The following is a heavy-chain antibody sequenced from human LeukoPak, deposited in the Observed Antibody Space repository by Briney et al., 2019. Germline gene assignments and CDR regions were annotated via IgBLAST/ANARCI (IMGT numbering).Heavy chain of an antibody. CDR2: ISGSGGST. Sequence: GGSLRLYCAASGFTFSSYAMSWVRQAPGKGLEWVSAISGSGGSTYYADSVKGRFTISRDNSKNTLYLQMNSLRAEDTAVYYCAKRVTTNYYYGMDVWGQGTTVTVSS. J-gene: IGHJ6*02. D-gene: IGHD4-17*01. V-gene: IGHV3-23*01. CDR3: AKRVTTNYYYGMDV. CDR1: GFTFSSYA.